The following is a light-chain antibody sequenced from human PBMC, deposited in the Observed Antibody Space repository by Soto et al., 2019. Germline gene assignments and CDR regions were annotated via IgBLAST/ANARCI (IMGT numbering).Light chain of an antibody. Sequence: SYELTQPPSVSVSPGQTASITCSGDKLGDKYACWYQQKPGQSPVLVIYQDSKRPSGIPERFSGSNSGNTATRTISGTQAMDEANYYCQAWDSSTYVVFGGGTKLTV. V-gene: IGLV3-1*01. J-gene: IGLJ2*01. CDR3: QAWDSSTYVV. CDR2: QDS. CDR1: KLGDKY.